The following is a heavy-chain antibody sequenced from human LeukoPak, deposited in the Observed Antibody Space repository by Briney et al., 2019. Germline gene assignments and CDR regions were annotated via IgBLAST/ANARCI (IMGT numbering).Heavy chain of an antibody. CDR3: ASTVTTGAFDL. CDR2: ISAYNGNT. V-gene: IGHV1-18*01. Sequence: ASVTVSCTASGYTFTSYGISWVRQAPGQGLEWMGWISAYNGNTNYAQKLQGRVTMTTDTSTSTAYMELRSLRSDDTAVYYCASTVTTGAFDLWGRGTLVTVSS. J-gene: IGHJ2*01. D-gene: IGHD4-17*01. CDR1: GYTFTSYG.